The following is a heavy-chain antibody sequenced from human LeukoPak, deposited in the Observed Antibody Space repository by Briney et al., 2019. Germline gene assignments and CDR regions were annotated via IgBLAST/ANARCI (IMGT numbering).Heavy chain of an antibody. V-gene: IGHV1-18*01. CDR1: GYTFTSYA. Sequence: RWASVKVSCKASGYTFTSYAISWVRQAPGQELEWMGWISAYNGNTNYAQKFQGRVTMTKDTSTSTAYMGLRSLRSDDTAVYYCARDYNFREKYNWFDPWGQGTLVTVSS. D-gene: IGHD1-20*01. CDR3: ARDYNFREKYNWFDP. J-gene: IGHJ5*02. CDR2: ISAYNGNT.